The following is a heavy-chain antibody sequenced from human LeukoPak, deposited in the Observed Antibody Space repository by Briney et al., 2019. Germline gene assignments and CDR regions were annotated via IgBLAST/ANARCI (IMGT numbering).Heavy chain of an antibody. CDR3: ATDPVGYCSANGCYSVDY. CDR2: FDPEDGET. V-gene: IGHV1-24*01. Sequence: GASVKVSCKVSGYTLSELSMQWVRQAPGKGLEGMGGFDPEDGETVYAQKFQGRLTMTEDTSTDTAYMELSSLRSDDTAGYYCATDPVGYCSANGCYSVDYWGQGTLVTVSS. D-gene: IGHD2-15*01. J-gene: IGHJ4*02. CDR1: GYTLSELS.